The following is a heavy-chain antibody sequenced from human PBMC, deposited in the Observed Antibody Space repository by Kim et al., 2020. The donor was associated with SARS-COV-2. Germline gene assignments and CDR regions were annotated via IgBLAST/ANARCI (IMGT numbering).Heavy chain of an antibody. CDR3: AKAPITTCTGVTCYPFDS. CDR1: GFTFNNYA. V-gene: IGHV3-23*01. Sequence: GGSLRLSCAATGFTFNNYAMSWVRQTPGKGLEWVSGITGNGLNTYHADSLKGRFTISRDNSKNTLYLQMNRLRADDTAVYYCAKAPITTCTGVTCYPFDSWGQGTLVTV. D-gene: IGHD2-8*02. CDR2: ITGNGLNT. J-gene: IGHJ4*02.